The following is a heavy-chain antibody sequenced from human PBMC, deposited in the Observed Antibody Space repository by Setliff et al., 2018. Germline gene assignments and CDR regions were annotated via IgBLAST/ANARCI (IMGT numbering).Heavy chain of an antibody. CDR3: ARHDARGYYYYMDV. D-gene: IGHD3-10*01. J-gene: IGHJ6*03. CDR2: INPKTGDT. V-gene: IGHV1-2*02. CDR1: GYPFIGYF. Sequence: ASVKVSCKASGYPFIGYFMHWVRQAPGQGLEWMGWINPKTGDTLYAPKFQGRVTMTRDRSSNTAYMDLSRLTSDDTAVYYCARHDARGYYYYMDVWGEGTTVTVSS.